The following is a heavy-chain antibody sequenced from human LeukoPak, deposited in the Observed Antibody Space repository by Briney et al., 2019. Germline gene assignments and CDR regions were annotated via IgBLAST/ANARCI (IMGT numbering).Heavy chain of an antibody. CDR1: GGSISSYY. V-gene: IGHV4-4*07. J-gene: IGHJ4*02. CDR3: AREPAARIAGAGPRDY. CDR2: IYTSGST. Sequence: SQTLSLTCTVSGGSISSYYWSWIRQPAGKGLEWIGRIYTSGSTNYNPSLKSRVTMSVDTSKNQFSLKLSSVTAADTAVYYCAREPAARIAGAGPRDYWGQGTLVTVSS. D-gene: IGHD6-19*01.